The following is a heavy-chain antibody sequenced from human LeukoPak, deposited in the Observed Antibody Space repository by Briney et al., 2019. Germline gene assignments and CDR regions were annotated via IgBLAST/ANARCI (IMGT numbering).Heavy chain of an antibody. Sequence: SETLSLTCTVSGGSISPYYWSWIQQPPGKGLEWIGYIYYTGSTYYNPSLKSRVTISIDTSKNQFSLKLTSVTAADTAVYYCARAYYYGSGTFDIWGQGTMVTVSS. CDR2: IYYTGST. D-gene: IGHD3-10*01. J-gene: IGHJ3*02. V-gene: IGHV4-59*01. CDR3: ARAYYYGSGTFDI. CDR1: GGSISPYY.